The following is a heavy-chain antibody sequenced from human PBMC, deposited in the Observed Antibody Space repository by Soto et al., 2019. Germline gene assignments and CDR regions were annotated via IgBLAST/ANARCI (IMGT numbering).Heavy chain of an antibody. J-gene: IGHJ6*02. CDR3: ARDRIAAAGTDYYYGMDV. Sequence: GASVKVSCKASGSTFSSYAISWVRQAPGQGLEWMGGIIPIFGTANYAQKFQGRVTITADESTSTAYMELSSLRSEDTAVYYCARDRIAAAGTDYYYGMDVWGQGTTVTVSS. CDR1: GSTFSSYA. D-gene: IGHD6-13*01. V-gene: IGHV1-69*13. CDR2: IIPIFGTA.